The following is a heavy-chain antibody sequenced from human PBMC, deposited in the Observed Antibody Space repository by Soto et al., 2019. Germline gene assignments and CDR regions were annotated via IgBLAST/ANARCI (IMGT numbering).Heavy chain of an antibody. CDR1: GFSLSNARMG. V-gene: IGHV2-26*01. CDR2: IFSNDEK. D-gene: IGHD6-13*01. CDR3: ARIALGSWSLDY. Sequence: QVTLKESGPVLVKPTETLTLTCTVSGFSLSNARMGVSWIRQPPGKALEWLAHIFSNDEKSYSTSLKSRLTNXKXXSKSQVVLTMTNMDPVDTATYYCARIALGSWSLDYWGQGTLVTVSS. J-gene: IGHJ4*02.